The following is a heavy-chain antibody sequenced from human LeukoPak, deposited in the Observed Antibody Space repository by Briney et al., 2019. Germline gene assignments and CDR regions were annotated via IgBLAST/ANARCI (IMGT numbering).Heavy chain of an antibody. Sequence: SEILSLTCAVYGGSFSGYNWSWIRQPPGKGLEWIGEINHSGSTNYNPSLKSRVTISVDTSKNQFSLKLSSVTAADTAVYYCARGPSLDYWGQGTLVTVSS. CDR1: GGSFSGYN. V-gene: IGHV4-34*01. CDR2: INHSGST. CDR3: ARGPSLDY. J-gene: IGHJ4*02.